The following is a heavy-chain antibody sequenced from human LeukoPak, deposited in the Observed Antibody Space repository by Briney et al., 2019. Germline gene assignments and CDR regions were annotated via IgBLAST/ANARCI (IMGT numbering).Heavy chain of an antibody. D-gene: IGHD2-15*01. CDR3: ARAIGSTPTLDS. CDR2: ISSNGNTE. CDR1: GFSFSSHP. Sequence: GGSLRLSCAASGFSFSSHPFNWVRQAPGKGLEWVSHISSNGNTEYYLDSVRVRFTMSRDNAKNLLFLQLDSLRAEDTAVYYCARAIGSTPTLDSWGQGTLVTVSS. J-gene: IGHJ4*02. V-gene: IGHV3-48*04.